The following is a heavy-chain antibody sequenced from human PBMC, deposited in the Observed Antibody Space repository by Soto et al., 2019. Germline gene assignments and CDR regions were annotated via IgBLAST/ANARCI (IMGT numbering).Heavy chain of an antibody. D-gene: IGHD2-8*01. J-gene: IGHJ5*02. CDR3: ARGELMGRGVGNWFDP. CDR2: IIPIFGTA. Sequence: QVQLVQSGAEVKKPGSSVKVSCKASGGTFSSYAISCVRQAPGQGLEWMGGIIPIFGTANYAQKFQGRVTITADESTSTAYMELSSLRSEDTAVYYCARGELMGRGVGNWFDPWGQGTLVTVSS. V-gene: IGHV1-69*01. CDR1: GGTFSSYA.